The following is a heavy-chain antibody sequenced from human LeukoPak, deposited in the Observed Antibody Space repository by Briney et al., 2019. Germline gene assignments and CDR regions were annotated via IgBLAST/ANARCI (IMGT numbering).Heavy chain of an antibody. CDR2: ISSSSSYI. CDR1: GFTFSSYS. V-gene: IGHV3-21*01. CDR3: ARDDEGLNWFDP. Sequence: KPGGSLRLSCAASGFTFSSYSMNWVRQAPGKGLEWVSSISSSSSYIYYADSVKGRFTISRDNAKNLLYLQMNSLRAEDTAVYYCARDDEGLNWFDPWGQGTLVTVSS. J-gene: IGHJ5*02.